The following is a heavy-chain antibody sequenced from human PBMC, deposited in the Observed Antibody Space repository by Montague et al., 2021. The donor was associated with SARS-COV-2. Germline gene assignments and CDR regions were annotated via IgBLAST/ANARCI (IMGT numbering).Heavy chain of an antibody. Sequence: IYFGGGTYYNPSLKSRVTISVDPSKNQFSLKLTSVTAADAAVYWFARDVGKGFSGYETEGGCDYWGQGIMVSVYS. V-gene: IGHV4-39*07. CDR3: ARDVGKGFSGYETEGGCDY. D-gene: IGHD5-12*01. CDR2: IYFGGGT. J-gene: IGHJ4*02.